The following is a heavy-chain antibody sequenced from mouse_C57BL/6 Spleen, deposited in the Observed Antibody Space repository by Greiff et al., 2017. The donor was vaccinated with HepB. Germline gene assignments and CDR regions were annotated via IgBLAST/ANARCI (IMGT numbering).Heavy chain of an antibody. D-gene: IGHD1-1*01. J-gene: IGHJ2*01. V-gene: IGHV1-54*01. CDR1: GYAFTNYL. CDR2: INPGSGGT. CDR3: ARNYYGSRDY. Sequence: QVQLKESGAELVRPGTSVKVSCKASGYAFTNYLIEWVKQRPGQGLEWIGVINPGSGGTNYNEKFKGKATLTADKSSSTAYMQLSSLTSEDSAVYFCARNYYGSRDYWGQGTTLTVSS.